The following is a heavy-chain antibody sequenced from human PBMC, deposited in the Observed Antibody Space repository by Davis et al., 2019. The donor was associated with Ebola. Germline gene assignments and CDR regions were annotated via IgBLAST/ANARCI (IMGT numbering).Heavy chain of an antibody. CDR3: ARTKYAGRVVEDV. J-gene: IGHJ6*04. CDR2: IYYSGST. V-gene: IGHV4-59*01. D-gene: IGHD2-15*01. CDR1: GGTISSYY. Sequence: MPSETLSLTCTVSGGTISSYYWSWIRQPPGKGLEWIGYIYYSGSTNYNPSLKSRVTISVDTSKNQFSLKLSSVTAADTAVYYCARTKYAGRVVEDVWGKGTTVTVSP.